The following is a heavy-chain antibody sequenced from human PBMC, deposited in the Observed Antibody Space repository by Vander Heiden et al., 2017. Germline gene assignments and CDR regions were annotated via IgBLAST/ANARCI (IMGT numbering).Heavy chain of an antibody. V-gene: IGHV3-23*01. CDR1: GFTFSNSA. CDR3: AKGYGSGTHESHYFGLDV. J-gene: IGHJ6*02. Sequence: LESGGDVVQPGGSLRLSCAASGFTFSNSAMSWGRQAPGKGLEWVSGISGSGDSKLFADAVRGRFTISRDNSQNTLYLQMNRLRVEDMAVYYCAKGYGSGTHESHYFGLDVWGQGTPVTVSS. CDR2: ISGSGDSK. D-gene: IGHD3-10*01.